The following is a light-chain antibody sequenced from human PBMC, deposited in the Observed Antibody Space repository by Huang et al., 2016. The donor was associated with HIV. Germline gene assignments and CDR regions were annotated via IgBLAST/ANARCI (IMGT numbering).Light chain of an antibody. Sequence: DIQMTQSPSSLSASIGDRVTITCRASQGIRNLLAWIQQKPGKAPRSLIYAASSLRSGVPANFSGSGSGTEFTLTINSLQPEDFATYYCQQYKSYPFTFGLGTRLEIK. CDR1: QGIRNL. V-gene: IGKV1-16*02. CDR2: AAS. CDR3: QQYKSYPFT. J-gene: IGKJ5*01.